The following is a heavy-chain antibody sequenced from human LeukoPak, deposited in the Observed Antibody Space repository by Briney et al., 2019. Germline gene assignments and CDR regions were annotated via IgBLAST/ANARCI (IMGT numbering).Heavy chain of an antibody. CDR2: ISSDSATK. CDR1: GFTFSNYN. V-gene: IGHV3-48*01. D-gene: IGHD5-12*01. J-gene: IGHJ4*02. CDR3: ARGDSGSND. Sequence: GGSLRLSCAASGFTFSNYNMNWVRQAPGKGLEWVSYISSDSATKYYADSVKGRFTISRDNAKDSLYLQMNSLRAEDTAVYYCARGDSGSNDWGQGTLVTVSS.